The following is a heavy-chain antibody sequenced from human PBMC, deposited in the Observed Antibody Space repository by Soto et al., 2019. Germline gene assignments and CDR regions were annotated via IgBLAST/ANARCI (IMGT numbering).Heavy chain of an antibody. CDR1: GYTFTSNW. J-gene: IGHJ5*02. V-gene: IGHV1-46*01. CDR2: INPSGDIT. Sequence: VASVKVSCKASGYTFTSNWIHWARQAPGQGLEWMVVINPSGDITKYAPKFQGRVTMTTDTSTSKIYMDLSSLTSEDTAVYYCARDHSIASSGAWWLDPWG. D-gene: IGHD6-13*01. CDR3: ARDHSIASSGAWWLDP.